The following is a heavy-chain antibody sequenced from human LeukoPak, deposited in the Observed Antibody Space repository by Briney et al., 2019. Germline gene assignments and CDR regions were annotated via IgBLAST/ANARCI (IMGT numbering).Heavy chain of an antibody. J-gene: IGHJ5*02. CDR1: GFRFSNCW. CDR3: ARGSDETVTLSGWFDP. Sequence: GGSLGLSCAASGFRFSNCWMHWVRQAPGKGLVWVSRINSDGRSTTYADSVKGRFTISKDNAKSTLYLQMNSLRAEDTGVYYCARGSDETVTLSGWFDPWGQGTLVTVSS. D-gene: IGHD4-17*01. V-gene: IGHV3-74*03. CDR2: INSDGRST.